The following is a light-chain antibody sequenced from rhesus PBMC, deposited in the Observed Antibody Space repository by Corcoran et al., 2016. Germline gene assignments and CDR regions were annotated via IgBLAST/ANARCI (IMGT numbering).Light chain of an antibody. V-gene: IGKV3-10*01. CDR1: QSVSSY. CDR2: DVS. J-gene: IGKJ3*01. Sequence: QVILTQSPATLSLSPGERATFSCRASQSVSSYLAWYHQKPGQAPRLLINDVSSRATGIPDRFSGSGSGTDFTPTTSSLGTKYVGVCHCCQRSSGYTIGPGTKLDIK. CDR3: CQRSSGYT.